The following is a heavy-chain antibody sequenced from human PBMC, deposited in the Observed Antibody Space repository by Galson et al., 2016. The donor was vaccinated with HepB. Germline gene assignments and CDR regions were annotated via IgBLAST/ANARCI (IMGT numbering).Heavy chain of an antibody. CDR1: GFTFSDYN. CDR2: ISDGSSRK. Sequence: SLRLSCAASGFTFSDYNMNWVRQAPGKGLEWLSYISDGSSRKYYAGSVKGRFTISRDNARNSLYLQMSSLRDTDTAVYFCARERYNSWYFDFWGQGTLVTVSS. V-gene: IGHV3-48*02. CDR3: ARERYNSWYFDF. J-gene: IGHJ4*02. D-gene: IGHD1-1*01.